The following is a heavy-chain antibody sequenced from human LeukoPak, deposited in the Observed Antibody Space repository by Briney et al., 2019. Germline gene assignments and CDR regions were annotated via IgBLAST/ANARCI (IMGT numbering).Heavy chain of an antibody. CDR2: IYSGGST. CDR3: ARVASTSPYFYGVDV. D-gene: IGHD2-21*01. Sequence: QSGGSLRLSCAASGFAVSGSYMSWVRQAPGKGLECVSVIYSGGSTYYADSVKGRFTISRDKSKNTLYLQMNSLRAEDTAVYYCARVASTSPYFYGVDVWGQGATVTVSS. V-gene: IGHV3-53*01. CDR1: GFAVSGSY. J-gene: IGHJ6*02.